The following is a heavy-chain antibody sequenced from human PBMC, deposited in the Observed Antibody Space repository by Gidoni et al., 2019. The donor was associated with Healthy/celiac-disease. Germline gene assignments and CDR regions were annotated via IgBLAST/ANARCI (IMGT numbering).Heavy chain of an antibody. V-gene: IGHV4-39*01. CDR2: ISYSGIT. CDR1: GGSISSSSYS. J-gene: IGHJ4*02. CDR3: ARGPCGEPFDY. Sequence: QLQLQESGPGLVKPSETLSRTCTVSGGSISSSSYSWGWIRQPPGKGLECIGRISYSGITCYNPSLKSRVTISVDTSKNQFSLKLSSVTAADTAVYYCARGPCGEPFDYWGQGTLVTVSS. D-gene: IGHD3-10*01.